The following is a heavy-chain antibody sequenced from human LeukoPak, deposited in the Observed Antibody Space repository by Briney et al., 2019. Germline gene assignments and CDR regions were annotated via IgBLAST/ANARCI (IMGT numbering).Heavy chain of an antibody. D-gene: IGHD6-13*01. CDR2: IYYSGST. Sequence: PSETLSLTCTVSGGSISSGGYYWSWIRQHPGKGLEWIGYIYYSGSTYYNPSLKSRVTISVDTSKNQFSLKLSSVTAADTAVYYCARERIAAAGTIDYWGQGTLVTVSS. V-gene: IGHV4-31*03. CDR1: GGSISSGGYY. J-gene: IGHJ4*02. CDR3: ARERIAAAGTIDY.